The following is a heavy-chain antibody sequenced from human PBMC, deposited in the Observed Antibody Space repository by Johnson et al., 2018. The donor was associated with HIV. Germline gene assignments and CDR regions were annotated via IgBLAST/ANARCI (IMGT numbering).Heavy chain of an antibody. Sequence: EVLLLESGGGLLQPGGSLRLSCAASGFTFSSFAMSWVRQAPGKGLEWVSGISSIGGSTYYADSVKGRFTISRDNSKNTLYLQMNSLRAEDTAVYYCAKSSRVSSTFDAFDIWGQGTMVTVSS. V-gene: IGHV3-23*01. D-gene: IGHD2-2*01. J-gene: IGHJ3*02. CDR3: AKSSRVSSTFDAFDI. CDR1: GFTFSSFA. CDR2: ISSIGGST.